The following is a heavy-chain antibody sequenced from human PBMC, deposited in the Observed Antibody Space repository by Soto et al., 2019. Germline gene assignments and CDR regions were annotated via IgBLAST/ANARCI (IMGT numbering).Heavy chain of an antibody. CDR2: IRSKAYGGTT. CDR1: GFTFGDYA. Sequence: SLSCTASGFTFGDYAMSWFRQAPGKGLEWVGFIRSKAYGGTTEYAASVKGRFTISRDDSKSIAYLQMNSLKTEDTAVYYCTRTWIQLWSFDYWGQGTLVTVSS. D-gene: IGHD5-18*01. J-gene: IGHJ4*02. V-gene: IGHV3-49*03. CDR3: TRTWIQLWSFDY.